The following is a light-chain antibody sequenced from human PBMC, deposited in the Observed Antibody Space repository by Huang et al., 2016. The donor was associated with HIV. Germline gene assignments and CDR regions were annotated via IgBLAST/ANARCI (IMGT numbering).Light chain of an antibody. J-gene: IGKJ4*01. CDR2: GSS. Sequence: EIVMTQSPATLSVSPGERVTLSCWASQSVSIDLAWYQQKPGQAPRLVIYGSSTRATGIPTRFSGSGSGTEFTLTINSLQSEDFAVYYCQQYNNWPPLTFGGGTKVEIK. CDR3: QQYNNWPPLT. CDR1: QSVSID. V-gene: IGKV3-15*01.